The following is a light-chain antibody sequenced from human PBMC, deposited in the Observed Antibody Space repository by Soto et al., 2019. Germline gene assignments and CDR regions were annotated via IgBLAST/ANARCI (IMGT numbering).Light chain of an antibody. CDR2: WAS. V-gene: IGKV4-1*01. CDR1: RSVLYNSNNKNY. J-gene: IGKJ2*01. Sequence: DIVMTQSPDSLAVSLGETATINCKSSRSVLYNSNNKNYFAWFQQKPGQPPRLLLYWASTRESGVPDRFSGSGSGTDFTPTISSLQAEDVAVYYCQQYYTTPRTFGQGTKLEIK. CDR3: QQYYTTPRT.